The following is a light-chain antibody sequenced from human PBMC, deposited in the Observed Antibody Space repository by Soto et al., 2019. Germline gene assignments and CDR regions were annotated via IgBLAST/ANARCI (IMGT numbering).Light chain of an antibody. CDR2: AAS. CDR3: QQYYDWPIT. V-gene: IGKV3-15*01. Sequence: EIVLTQSPATLSVSPGERATLFCRASQGISSHLAWYQQKPGQAPRLLISAASTRAAGIPARFSGSGSGTDFTLTISSLQSEDFAIYYCQQYYDWPITFGQGTRLEIK. CDR1: QGISSH. J-gene: IGKJ5*01.